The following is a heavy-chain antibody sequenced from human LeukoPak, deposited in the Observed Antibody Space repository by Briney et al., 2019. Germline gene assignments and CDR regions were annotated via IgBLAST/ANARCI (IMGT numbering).Heavy chain of an antibody. V-gene: IGHV4-31*03. CDR2: IYYSGST. J-gene: IGHJ3*02. CDR1: GCSISSGGYY. Sequence: KASQTLSLTCTVSGCSISSGGYYWSWIRQHPGKGLEWIGYIYYSGSTYYNPSLKSRVSISVDTSKNQFSLKLSSVTAADTAVYYCARDYGDCAAFDIWGQGTMVTVSS. D-gene: IGHD4-17*01. CDR3: ARDYGDCAAFDI.